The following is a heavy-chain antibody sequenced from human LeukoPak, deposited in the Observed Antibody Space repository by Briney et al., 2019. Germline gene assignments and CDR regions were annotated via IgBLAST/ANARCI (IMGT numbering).Heavy chain of an antibody. D-gene: IGHD4-17*01. CDR3: ARDPDWDYGDLRDH. CDR2: IYSGGST. J-gene: IGHJ4*02. Sequence: GGSLRLSCAASGFTVSSNYMSWVRQAPGKGLEWVSVIYSGGSTYYADSVKGRFTISRDNSKNTLYLQMNSLRAEDTAVYYCARDPDWDYGDLRDHWGQGTLVTVSS. V-gene: IGHV3-66*01. CDR1: GFTVSSNY.